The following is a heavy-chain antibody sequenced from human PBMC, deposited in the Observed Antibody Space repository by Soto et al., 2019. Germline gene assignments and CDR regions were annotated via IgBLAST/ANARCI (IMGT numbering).Heavy chain of an antibody. J-gene: IGHJ4*02. CDR3: ARLKYYYGSGSYPDY. D-gene: IGHD3-10*01. V-gene: IGHV4-39*01. CDR1: GYSLSSGTYY. CDR2: ISQSGST. Sequence: SETLSLTCPVSGYSLSSGTYYWGWIRQPPGKGLEWIGSISQSGSTYYNPSLKSRVSISVDTSKTQFSLKLSSVTAADTAIYYCARLKYYYGSGSYPDYWGQGTLVTVSS.